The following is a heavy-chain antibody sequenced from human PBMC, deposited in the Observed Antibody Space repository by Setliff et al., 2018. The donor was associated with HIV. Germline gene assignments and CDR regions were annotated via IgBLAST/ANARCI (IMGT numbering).Heavy chain of an antibody. Sequence: ASVKVSCKASGYTFTSYGISWVRQAPGQGLEWMGWISAYNGNTNYAQNLQGRVTMTTDTSTTTAYMELRSLRSDDTAVYYCARVRTLDTPVDAFDIWGQGTMVTVSS. CDR2: ISAYNGNT. D-gene: IGHD2-15*01. CDR1: GYTFTSYG. V-gene: IGHV1-18*01. J-gene: IGHJ3*02. CDR3: ARVRTLDTPVDAFDI.